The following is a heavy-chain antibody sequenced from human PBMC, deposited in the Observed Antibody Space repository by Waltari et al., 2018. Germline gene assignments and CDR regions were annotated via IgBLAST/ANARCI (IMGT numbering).Heavy chain of an antibody. J-gene: IGHJ3*02. CDR1: GFTFSSYA. V-gene: IGHV3-23*04. Sequence: EVQLVESGGGLVQPGGSLRLSCAASGFTFSSYAMSWVRQAPEKGLEWVSAISGSGGRTYYADSVKGRFTISRDNSKNTLYLQMNSLRAEDTAVYYCAKGGAGAMGGINAFDIWGQGTMVIVSS. CDR2: ISGSGGRT. D-gene: IGHD1-26*01. CDR3: AKGGAGAMGGINAFDI.